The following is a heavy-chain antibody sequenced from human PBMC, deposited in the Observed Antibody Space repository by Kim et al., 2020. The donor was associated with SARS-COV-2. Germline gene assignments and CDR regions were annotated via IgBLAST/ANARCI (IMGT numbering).Heavy chain of an antibody. V-gene: IGHV1-18*01. D-gene: IGHD3-22*01. CDR1: GYTFTSYG. CDR3: ARTSGYSQVYYHYGMDV. CDR2: ISAYNGNT. J-gene: IGHJ6*02. Sequence: ASVKVSCKASGYTFTSYGISWVRQAPGQGLEWMGWISAYNGNTNYAQKLQGRVTMTTDTSTSKADMELRSLRSDDTAVYYCARTSGYSQVYYHYGMDVWGQGTTVTVSS.